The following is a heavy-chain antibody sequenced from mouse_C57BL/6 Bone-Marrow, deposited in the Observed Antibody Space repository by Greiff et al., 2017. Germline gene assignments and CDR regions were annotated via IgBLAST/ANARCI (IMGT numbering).Heavy chain of an antibody. J-gene: IGHJ3*01. D-gene: IGHD4-1*01. CDR2: INPGSGGT. CDR3: ARSKNCDSWFAY. CDR1: GYAFTNYL. Sequence: VQLQQSGAELVRPGTSVKVSCKASGYAFTNYLIEWVKQRPGQGLEWIGVINPGSGGTNYNEKFKGKATLTADKSSSTAYMQLSSLTSADSAVYFCARSKNCDSWFAYWGQGTLVTVSA. V-gene: IGHV1-54*01.